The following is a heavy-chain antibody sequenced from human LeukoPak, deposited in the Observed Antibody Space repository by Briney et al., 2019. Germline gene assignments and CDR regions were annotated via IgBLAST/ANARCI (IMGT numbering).Heavy chain of an antibody. V-gene: IGHV1-8*01. CDR1: GYTFTSYD. J-gene: IGHJ4*02. Sequence: ASVKVSCKASGYTFTSYDINWVRQATGQGLEWMGWMNHNSGNTGYAQKFQGRVTMTRDTSIGTAYMELSSLRSEDTAVYYCARGQMAGIAARRDFDYWGQGTLVTVSS. D-gene: IGHD6-6*01. CDR2: MNHNSGNT. CDR3: ARGQMAGIAARRDFDY.